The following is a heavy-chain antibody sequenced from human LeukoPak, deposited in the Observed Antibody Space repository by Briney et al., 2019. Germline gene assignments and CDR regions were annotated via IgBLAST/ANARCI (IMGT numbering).Heavy chain of an antibody. Sequence: ASVKVSCKASGGTFSSYAISWVRQAPGQGLEWMGGIIPIFGTANYAQKFQGRVTITTDESTSTAYMELSSLRSEDTAVYYCTRGGYYDSSGYYSPEYLQHWGQGTLVTVSS. CDR3: TRGGYYDSSGYYSPEYLQH. CDR2: IIPIFGTA. J-gene: IGHJ1*01. V-gene: IGHV1-69*05. D-gene: IGHD3-22*01. CDR1: GGTFSSYA.